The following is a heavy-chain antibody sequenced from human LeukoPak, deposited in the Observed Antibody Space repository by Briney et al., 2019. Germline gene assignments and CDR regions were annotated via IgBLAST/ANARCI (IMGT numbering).Heavy chain of an antibody. CDR1: GGSISSYY. CDR2: IYYSGST. J-gene: IGHJ3*02. Sequence: SETLSLTCTVSGGSISSYYWSWIRQPPGKGLEWIGYIYYSGSTNYNPSLKSRVTISVDTSKNQFSLKLSSVTAADTAVYYCARDRSSSSWYGAFDIWGQGTMVTVSS. V-gene: IGHV4-59*01. D-gene: IGHD6-13*01. CDR3: ARDRSSSSWYGAFDI.